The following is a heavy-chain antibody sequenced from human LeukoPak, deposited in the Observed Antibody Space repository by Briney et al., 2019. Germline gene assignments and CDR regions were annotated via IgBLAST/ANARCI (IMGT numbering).Heavy chain of an antibody. CDR1: GGSISSYY. Sequence: SETLSLTCTVSGGSISSYYWSWIRQPPGKGLEWIGEINHSGSTNYNPSLKSRVTISVDTSKNQLSLKLSSVTAADTAVYYCARGRIDFWSGYQITPYNWFDPWGQGTLVTVSS. V-gene: IGHV4-34*01. CDR2: INHSGST. CDR3: ARGRIDFWSGYQITPYNWFDP. J-gene: IGHJ5*02. D-gene: IGHD3-3*01.